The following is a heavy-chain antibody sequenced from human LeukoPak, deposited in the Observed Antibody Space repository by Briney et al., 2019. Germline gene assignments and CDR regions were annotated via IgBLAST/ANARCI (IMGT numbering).Heavy chain of an antibody. CDR3: ARGRPHGNDY. J-gene: IGHJ4*02. D-gene: IGHD4-23*01. Sequence: PGGSLRLSCAASGFTFNNYAMNWVRQAPGKGLEWVSVISGSGGTTYYADSVKGRFTISRDSSKNTLYLQMNSLRVEDTAVYYCARGRPHGNDYWGQGTLVTVSS. CDR1: GFTFNNYA. V-gene: IGHV3-23*01. CDR2: ISGSGGTT.